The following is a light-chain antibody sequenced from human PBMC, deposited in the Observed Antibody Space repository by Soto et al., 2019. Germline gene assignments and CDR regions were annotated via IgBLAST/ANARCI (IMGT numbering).Light chain of an antibody. V-gene: IGKV1-33*01. CDR3: QQYDNLPPGT. CDR1: QDISNY. J-gene: IGKJ1*01. CDR2: DAS. Sequence: DIQMTQSPSSLSASVGDRVTITCQASQDISNYLNWYQQKPGKAPKLLIYDASNLETGVQSRFSGSGSGTDFTFTISSLQPEDIATYYCQQYDNLPPGTFGQGTKV.